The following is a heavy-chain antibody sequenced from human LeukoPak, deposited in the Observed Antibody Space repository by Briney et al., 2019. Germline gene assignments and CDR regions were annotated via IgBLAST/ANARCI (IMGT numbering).Heavy chain of an antibody. CDR3: ARSLSMVLPFDY. J-gene: IGHJ4*02. V-gene: IGHV3-23*01. CDR1: QFTFTTYA. D-gene: IGHD3-10*01. CDR2: ISGSGVTT. Sequence: PGGSLRLSCAASQFTFTTYAMSWVRQAPGRGLEWVSSISGSGVTTYYADSVKGRFTISRDNAKNSLYLQMNSLRAEDTAVYYCARSLSMVLPFDYWGQGTLVTVSS.